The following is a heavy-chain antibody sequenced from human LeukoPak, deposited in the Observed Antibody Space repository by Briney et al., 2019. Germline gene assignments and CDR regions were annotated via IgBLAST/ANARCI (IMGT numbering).Heavy chain of an antibody. CDR2: IYYSGST. D-gene: IGHD7-27*01. Sequence: SETLSLTCTVSGGSISSYYWSWIRQPPGKGLEWIGYIYYSGSTNYNPSLKSRVTISVDTSKNQFSLKLSSVTAADAAVYYCARDATSYELGVDYWGQGTLVTVSS. CDR1: GGSISSYY. J-gene: IGHJ4*02. CDR3: ARDATSYELGVDY. V-gene: IGHV4-59*01.